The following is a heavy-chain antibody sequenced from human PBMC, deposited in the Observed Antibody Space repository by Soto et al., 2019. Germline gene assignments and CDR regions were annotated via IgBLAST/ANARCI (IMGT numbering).Heavy chain of an antibody. CDR1: GGSVSSGSYY. V-gene: IGHV4-61*01. CDR2: IYYSGST. Sequence: PSETLSLTCTVSGGSVSSGSYYWSWIRQPPGKGLGWIGYIYYSGSTNYNPSLKSRVTISVDTSKNQFSLKLSSVTAADTAVYYCARGYYSFYFDYWGQGSLVIVSS. J-gene: IGHJ4*02. D-gene: IGHD3-22*01. CDR3: ARGYYSFYFDY.